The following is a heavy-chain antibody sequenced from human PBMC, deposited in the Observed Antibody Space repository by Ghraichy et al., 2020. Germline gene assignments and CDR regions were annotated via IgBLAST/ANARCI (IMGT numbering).Heavy chain of an antibody. J-gene: IGHJ5*02. Sequence: GESLNISCAASGFTFSNYWMTWVRQAPGKGLEWVANIKQDGSERYYVDSVKGRFTISRDNAKNSLYLQMNSLRAEDTAVYYCAREWDWNYVWWFDPWGQGTLVTVSS. CDR3: AREWDWNYVWWFDP. CDR1: GFTFSNYW. CDR2: IKQDGSER. D-gene: IGHD1-7*01. V-gene: IGHV3-7*03.